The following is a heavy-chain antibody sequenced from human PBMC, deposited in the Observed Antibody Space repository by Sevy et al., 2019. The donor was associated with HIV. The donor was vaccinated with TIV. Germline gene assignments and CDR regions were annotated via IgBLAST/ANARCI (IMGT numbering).Heavy chain of an antibody. CDR1: GGNFRNYV. V-gene: IGHV1-69*13. CDR2: IIPTSGTA. Sequence: ASVKVSCKASGGNFRNYVISWVRQAPGQGLEWMGGIIPTSGTANYAQKFQGRVTIIAEESTSTAYRELSSLGSEDTAVYYCARLYPCGGACYYFDSWGQGTLVTVSS. J-gene: IGHJ4*02. CDR3: ARLYPCGGACYYFDS. D-gene: IGHD2-21*02.